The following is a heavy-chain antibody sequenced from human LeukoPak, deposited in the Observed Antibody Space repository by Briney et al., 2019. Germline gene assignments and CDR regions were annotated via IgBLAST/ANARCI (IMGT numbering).Heavy chain of an antibody. V-gene: IGHV2-5*01. Sequence: SGPTLVKPTQTLTLTCTFSGFSLNTGGVGVGWIRQPPGKPLEWLALIYGNDDKRYSPSLKSRLAITKDTSKNQVVLTMTNMDPVDTGTYFCSYRPGPRGWFDFWGQGTLVTASS. CDR3: SYRPGPRGWFDF. CDR1: GFSLNTGGVG. CDR2: IYGNDDK. J-gene: IGHJ4*02. D-gene: IGHD1-26*01.